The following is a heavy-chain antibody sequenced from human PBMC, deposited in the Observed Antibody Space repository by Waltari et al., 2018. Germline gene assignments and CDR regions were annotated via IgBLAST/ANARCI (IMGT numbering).Heavy chain of an antibody. V-gene: IGHV1-69*13. CDR3: ARGYYDVWSGLSGYFDY. CDR2: IIPMFGTT. Sequence: QVQLVQSGAEVKKPGSSVKVSCKASGGTFSSYAISWVRQAPGQGLEWMGRIIPMFGTTDYAKKFQGRVTITADKSTSTAYMELSSLRSEDTAVYYCARGYYDVWSGLSGYFDYWGQGTLVTVSS. CDR1: GGTFSSYA. J-gene: IGHJ4*02. D-gene: IGHD3-3*01.